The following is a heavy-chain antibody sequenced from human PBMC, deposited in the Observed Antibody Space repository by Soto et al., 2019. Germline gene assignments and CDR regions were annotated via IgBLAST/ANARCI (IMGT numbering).Heavy chain of an antibody. CDR3: ARGGPRDGYRDLDY. J-gene: IGHJ4*02. D-gene: IGHD5-18*01. CDR2: LTNTGAST. V-gene: IGHV3-23*01. CDR1: GFTFSTYA. Sequence: EVQLLESGGALVQPGGSLRLSCAASGFTFSTYAMTWVRQAPGKGLEWVASLTNTGASTHYPDSVKGRFTISRDNSKNIMYLQMSSLRAEDTAVYYCARGGPRDGYRDLDYWGQGTQVTVSS.